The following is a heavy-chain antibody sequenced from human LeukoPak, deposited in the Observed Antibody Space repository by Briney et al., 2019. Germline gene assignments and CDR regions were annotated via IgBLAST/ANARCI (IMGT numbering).Heavy chain of an antibody. J-gene: IGHJ3*02. CDR2: INPSGGST. Sequence: ASVKVSCKASGYTFTSYYMHWVRQAPGQGLEWMGIINPSGGSTSYAQKFQGRVTMTRDTSTSTAYMELSSLRSEDTAVYYCARASTEWELRYAFDIWGQGTMVTVSS. V-gene: IGHV1-46*01. D-gene: IGHD1-26*01. CDR3: ARASTEWELRYAFDI. CDR1: GYTFTSYY.